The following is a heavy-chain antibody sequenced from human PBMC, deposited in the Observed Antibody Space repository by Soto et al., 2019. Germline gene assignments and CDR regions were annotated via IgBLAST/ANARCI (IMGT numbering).Heavy chain of an antibody. CDR2: IKQDGSEK. J-gene: IGHJ4*02. CDR1: GFTFSSYW. CDR3: ARDRFGFDY. V-gene: IGHV3-7*04. Sequence: EVQLVESGGGLVQPGGSLRLSCAASGFTFSSYWMSWVRQAPGKGLEWVANIKQDGSEKYYVDSVKGRFTISRDKAKKSLYLQMISLRAEDAAVYYCARDRFGFDYWGQGTLVTVSS. D-gene: IGHD3-16*01.